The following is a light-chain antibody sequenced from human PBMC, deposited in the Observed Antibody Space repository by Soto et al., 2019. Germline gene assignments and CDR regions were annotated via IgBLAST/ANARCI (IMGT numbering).Light chain of an antibody. Sequence: EIVMTQSPATLSVSPGERATLSCRASQSVSSNLAWYQQKPGQAPRLLIYGASTRATGIPARFSGSGSGTEFTFTISSLQSEDFAVYYCQQYNNGGTFGQGTKV. CDR1: QSVSSN. V-gene: IGKV3-15*01. CDR3: QQYNNGGT. CDR2: GAS. J-gene: IGKJ1*01.